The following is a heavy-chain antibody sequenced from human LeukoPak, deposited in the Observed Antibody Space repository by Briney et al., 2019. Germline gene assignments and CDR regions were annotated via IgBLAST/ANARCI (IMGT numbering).Heavy chain of an antibody. CDR1: GFTFSNAW. V-gene: IGHV3-15*01. CDR3: ARDCFRDTAMGDAFDI. CDR2: IKSKTDGGTT. D-gene: IGHD5-18*01. J-gene: IGHJ3*02. Sequence: GGSLRLSCAASGFTFSNAWMSWVRQAPGKGLEWVGRIKSKTDGGTTDYAAPVKGRFTISRDDSKNTLYLQMNSLKTEDTAVYYCARDCFRDTAMGDAFDIWDQGTMVTVSS.